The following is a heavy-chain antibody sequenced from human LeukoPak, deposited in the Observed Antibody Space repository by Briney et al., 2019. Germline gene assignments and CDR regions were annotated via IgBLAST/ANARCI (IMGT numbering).Heavy chain of an antibody. CDR1: GGTFSSYA. CDR2: IIPIFGTA. V-gene: IGHV1-69*06. Sequence: SVKVSCKASGGTFSSYAISWVRQAPGQGLEWMGGIIPIFGTANYAQKFQGRVTITADKSTSTAYMELSSLRSEDTAVYYCASALDSSGYFLFDYWGQGTLVTVSS. D-gene: IGHD3-22*01. J-gene: IGHJ4*02. CDR3: ASALDSSGYFLFDY.